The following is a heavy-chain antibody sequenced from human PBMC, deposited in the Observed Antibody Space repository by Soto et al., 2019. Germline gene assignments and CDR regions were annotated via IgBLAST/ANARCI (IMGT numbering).Heavy chain of an antibody. D-gene: IGHD3-16*01. Sequence: QVQLQESGPGLVKPSQTLSLTCTVSGGSISSGGYYWSWIRQHPGKGLEWIGYIYYSGSTYYNPSLKSRVTTALDTSKNQFSLKLSSVTAADTAVYYCARDQASPGVMRLNYGMDVWGQGTTVTVSS. CDR3: ARDQASPGVMRLNYGMDV. CDR1: GGSISSGGYY. CDR2: IYYSGST. J-gene: IGHJ6*02. V-gene: IGHV4-31*03.